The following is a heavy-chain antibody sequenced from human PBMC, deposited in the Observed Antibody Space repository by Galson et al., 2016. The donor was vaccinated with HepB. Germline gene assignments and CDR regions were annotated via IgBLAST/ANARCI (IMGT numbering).Heavy chain of an antibody. CDR1: GGSISTTTYY. Sequence: LTCTVSGGSISTTTYYWGWIRQPPGKGLEWIGSIFYSGTTHYNPSLKSRVTISVDTSKNQFSLKLTSVAAADTAVYYCATQTRWSPALWSWGQGTLVIVSS. CDR3: ATQTRWSPALWS. V-gene: IGHV4-39*01. D-gene: IGHD4-23*01. CDR2: IFYSGTT. J-gene: IGHJ5*02.